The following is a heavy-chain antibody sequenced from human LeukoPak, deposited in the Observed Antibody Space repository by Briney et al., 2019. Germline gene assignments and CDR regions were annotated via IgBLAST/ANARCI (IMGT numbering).Heavy chain of an antibody. J-gene: IGHJ6*02. CDR2: IYYSGST. Sequence: SETLSLTCTVSGGSISSYYWTWIRQSPGKGLEWIGYIYYSGSTNYNPSLKSRVTISVDTSQNQFSLRLSSVTAADTAVYYCARDLAPHLPLYGMDVWGQGTTVTVSS. CDR1: GGSISSYY. D-gene: IGHD5-12*01. CDR3: ARDLAPHLPLYGMDV. V-gene: IGHV4-59*01.